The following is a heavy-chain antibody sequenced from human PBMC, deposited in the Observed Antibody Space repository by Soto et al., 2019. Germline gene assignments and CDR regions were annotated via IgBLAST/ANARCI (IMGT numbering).Heavy chain of an antibody. D-gene: IGHD3-10*01. CDR1: GFTFSSYA. V-gene: IGHV3-23*01. CDR2: ISGSGGST. Sequence: GGSLRLSCAASGFTFSSYAMSWVRQAPGKGLEWVSAISGSGGSTYYADSVKGRFTISRDNSKNTLYLQMNSLRAEDTAVYYCAKGAVDFRYYGSGSYYHFDYWGQGTLVTVSS. CDR3: AKGAVDFRYYGSGSYYHFDY. J-gene: IGHJ4*02.